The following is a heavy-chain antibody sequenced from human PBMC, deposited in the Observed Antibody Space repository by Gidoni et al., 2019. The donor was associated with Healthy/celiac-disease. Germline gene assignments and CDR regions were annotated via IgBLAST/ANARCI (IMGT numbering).Heavy chain of an antibody. V-gene: IGHV3-23*01. Sequence: EVQLLESGGGLVQPGGSLRLSCAASGFTFSTYAMSWFRQAPGKGLEWVSAISGSGGSTYYADSVKGRFTISRDNSKNTLYLQMNSLRAEDTAVYYCAKNELVGSKILFRWFDPWGQGTLVTVSS. CDR1: GFTFSTYA. CDR2: ISGSGGST. CDR3: AKNELVGSKILFRWFDP. J-gene: IGHJ5*02. D-gene: IGHD3-10*01.